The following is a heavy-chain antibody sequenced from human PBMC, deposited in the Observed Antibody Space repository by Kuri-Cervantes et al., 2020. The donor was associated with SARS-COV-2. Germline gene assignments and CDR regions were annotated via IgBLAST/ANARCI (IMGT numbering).Heavy chain of an antibody. CDR3: ARSGGSSWYRGNNWFDP. V-gene: IGHV1-18*01. CDR1: GYTFTSYG. J-gene: IGHJ5*02. Sequence: VSVKVSCKASGYTFTSYGISWVRQAPGQGLEWMGWISAYNGNTNYAQKLQGRVTMTTDTSTSTAYMELRSLRSDDTAVYYCARSGGSSWYRGNNWFDPWGQGTLVTVSS. D-gene: IGHD6-13*01. CDR2: ISAYNGNT.